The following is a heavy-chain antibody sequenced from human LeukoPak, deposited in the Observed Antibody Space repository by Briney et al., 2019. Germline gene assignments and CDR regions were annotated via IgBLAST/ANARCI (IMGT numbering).Heavy chain of an antibody. CDR3: ARGPYNWNDGRYFDY. CDR2: IIPIFGTA. J-gene: IGHJ4*02. D-gene: IGHD1-20*01. V-gene: IGHV1-69*05. CDR1: GGTFSSYA. Sequence: SVKVSCKASGGTFSSYAISWVRQAPGQGLEWMGGIIPIFGTANYAQKFQGRVTITTDESTSTAYMELSSLRSKDTAVYYCARGPYNWNDGRYFDYWGQGTLVTVSS.